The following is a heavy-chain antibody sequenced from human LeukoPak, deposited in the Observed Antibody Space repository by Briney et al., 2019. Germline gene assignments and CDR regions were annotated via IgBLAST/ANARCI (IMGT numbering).Heavy chain of an antibody. CDR2: ISGSGGST. CDR3: AKDHWGSYRSPMVY. Sequence: GGSLRLSCAASGFTFSSYAMSWVRQAPGKGLEWVSAISGSGGSTYYADSVKGRLTISRDNSKNTLYLQMNSLRAEDTAVYYCAKDHWGSYRSPMVYWGQGTLVTVSS. CDR1: GFTFSSYA. V-gene: IGHV3-23*01. D-gene: IGHD3-16*02. J-gene: IGHJ4*02.